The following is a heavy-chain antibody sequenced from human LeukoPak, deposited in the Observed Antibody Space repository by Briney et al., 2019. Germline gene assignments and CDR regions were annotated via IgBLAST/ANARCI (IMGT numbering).Heavy chain of an antibody. CDR3: ARALGFSGRDYFDY. D-gene: IGHD1-26*01. CDR1: GFTFSSYA. V-gene: IGHV3-30*04. J-gene: IGHJ4*02. CDR2: ISYDGSNK. Sequence: GGSLRLSCAASGFTFSSYAMHWVRQAPGKGLEWVAVISYDGSNKYYADSVKGRFTISRDNSKNTLYLQMNSLRAEDTAVYYCARALGFSGRDYFDYWGQGTLVTVSS.